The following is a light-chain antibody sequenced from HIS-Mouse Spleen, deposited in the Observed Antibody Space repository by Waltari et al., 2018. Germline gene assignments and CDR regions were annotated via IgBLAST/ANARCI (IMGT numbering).Light chain of an antibody. CDR3: NSRDSSGNRYV. CDR2: GKK. V-gene: IGLV3-19*01. Sequence: SSELTQDPAVSVALGQTVRITCQGDSLRSYYASWYQQKPGQAPVLVIYGKKNRPSGMPDRFSGSSSGNTASLTITWAQAEDEADYYCNSRDSSGNRYVFGTGTKVTVL. CDR1: SLRSYY. J-gene: IGLJ1*01.